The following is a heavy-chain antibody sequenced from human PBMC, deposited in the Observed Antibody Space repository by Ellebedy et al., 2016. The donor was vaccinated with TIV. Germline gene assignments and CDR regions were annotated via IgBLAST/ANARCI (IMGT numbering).Heavy chain of an antibody. J-gene: IGHJ3*02. D-gene: IGHD3/OR15-3a*01. Sequence: SETLSLSCTVSGGSISSYYWSWIRQPPGKGLEWIGYIYYSGSTNYNPSLKSRVTISVDTSKNQFSLKPSSVTAADTAVYYCARDRTGSYRGVDAFDIWGQGTMVTVSS. CDR2: IYYSGST. CDR3: ARDRTGSYRGVDAFDI. CDR1: GGSISSYY. V-gene: IGHV4-59*01.